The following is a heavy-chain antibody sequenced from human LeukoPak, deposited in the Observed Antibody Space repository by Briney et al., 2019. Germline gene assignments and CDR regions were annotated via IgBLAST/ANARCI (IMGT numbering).Heavy chain of an antibody. V-gene: IGHV1-18*01. CDR2: ISAYNGNT. CDR3: ARVAVANYYFDY. J-gene: IGHJ4*02. CDR1: GYTFTSYG. Sequence: ASVKVSCKASGYTFTSYGISWVRQAPGQGLEWMGWISAYNGNTNYAQKLQGRVTMTTDTSTNTAYMELRSLRSDDTAMYYCARVAVANYYFDYWGQGTLVTVSS. D-gene: IGHD6-19*01.